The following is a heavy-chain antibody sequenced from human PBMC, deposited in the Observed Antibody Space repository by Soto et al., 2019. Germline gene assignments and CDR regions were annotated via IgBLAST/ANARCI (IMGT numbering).Heavy chain of an antibody. Sequence: SVTLSLTCAVSGGSISSGGYAWSWIRQAPGTGLEWIGCMYHSGSTYYNPSLKTRDTISVDRSKNQFPLKLSSLTAADTAVYYCARVPTPWGQGTLVTVSS. J-gene: IGHJ5*02. CDR1: GGSISSGGYA. V-gene: IGHV4-30-2*01. CDR3: ARVPTP. CDR2: MYHSGST.